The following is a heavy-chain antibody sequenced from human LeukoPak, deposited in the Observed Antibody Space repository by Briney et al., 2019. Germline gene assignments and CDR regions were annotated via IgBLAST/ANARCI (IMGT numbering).Heavy chain of an antibody. CDR1: GGPISSYY. CDR2: IYYSGSP. CDR3: ARSPIGWELLSGGAFDI. V-gene: IGHV4-59*01. Sequence: PETLSLTCTVSGGPISSYYWSWIRQLPGKGLERIGYIYYSGSPNYNTSLKSRVTISVDTSKNQFSLKLSSVTAADTAVYYCARSPIGWELLSGGAFDIWGQGTMVTVSS. D-gene: IGHD1-26*01. J-gene: IGHJ3*02.